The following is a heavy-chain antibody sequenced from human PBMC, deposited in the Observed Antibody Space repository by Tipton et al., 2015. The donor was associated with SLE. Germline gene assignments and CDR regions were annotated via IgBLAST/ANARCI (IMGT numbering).Heavy chain of an antibody. D-gene: IGHD1-26*01. CDR2: IYYSGST. V-gene: IGHV4-39*01. CDR1: GGSISSSSYY. J-gene: IGHJ4*02. CDR3: ARRGTGVGAYPDY. Sequence: LRLSCTVSGGSISSSSYYWGWIRQPPGKGLEWIGSIYYSGSTYYNPSLKSRVTIPVDTSKNQFSLKLSSVTAADTAVYYCARRGTGVGAYPDYWGQGTLVTVSS.